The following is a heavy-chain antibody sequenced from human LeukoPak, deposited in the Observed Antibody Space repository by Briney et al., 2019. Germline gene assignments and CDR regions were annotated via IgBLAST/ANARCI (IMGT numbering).Heavy chain of an antibody. CDR3: ARAYSRESGYDFVFEY. D-gene: IGHD5-12*01. CDR2: ISGSSTTI. Sequence: PGGSLRLSCAASGFTFSSYTMTWVRQAPGKGLEWVSYISGSSTTIYYTDSVKGRFTISRDNAKNSLYLQMNSLRDEDTAVYYCARAYSRESGYDFVFEYWGQGTLVTVSS. J-gene: IGHJ4*02. V-gene: IGHV3-48*02. CDR1: GFTFSSYT.